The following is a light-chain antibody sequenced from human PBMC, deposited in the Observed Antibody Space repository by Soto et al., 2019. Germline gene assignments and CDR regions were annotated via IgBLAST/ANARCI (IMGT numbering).Light chain of an antibody. CDR1: QSVSSNF. J-gene: IGKJ1*01. CDR3: QQYVSSPRK. CDR2: AAS. V-gene: IGKV3-20*01. Sequence: EIVLTHSPGTLSLSLGERATLSCRASQSVSSNFLAWYQQKPGQAPRLLIYAASSRATGIPDRFSGSGSGTDFTLTISRLEPEDFAVYYCQQYVSSPRKFGQGTKVDIK.